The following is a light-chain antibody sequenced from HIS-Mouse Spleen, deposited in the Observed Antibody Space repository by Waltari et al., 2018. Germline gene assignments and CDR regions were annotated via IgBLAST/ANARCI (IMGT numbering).Light chain of an antibody. CDR3: SSYAGSNNYV. CDR2: EVS. CDR1: ISDVGGYNY. Sequence: QSALTQPPSASGSPGQSVTIPCTATISDVGGYNYVSWYQQHPGKAPKLMIYEVSKRPSGVPDRFSGSKSGNTASLTVSGLQAEDEADYYCSSYAGSNNYVFGTGTKVTVL. J-gene: IGLJ1*01. V-gene: IGLV2-8*01.